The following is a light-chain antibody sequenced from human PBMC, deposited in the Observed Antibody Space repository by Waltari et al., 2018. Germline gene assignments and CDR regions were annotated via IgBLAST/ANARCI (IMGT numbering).Light chain of an antibody. CDR3: CSYAGSYTWV. V-gene: IGLV2-11*01. Sequence: QSALTQPRSVSGSPGQSVTISCTGTSSDVGTYTDVSWYQQHPGTAPKLMIYDVNERPSGVPDRFSGSKSGNTASLTISGLQAEDEADYYCCSYAGSYTWVFGGGTKLTVL. CDR1: SSDVGTYTD. J-gene: IGLJ3*02. CDR2: DVN.